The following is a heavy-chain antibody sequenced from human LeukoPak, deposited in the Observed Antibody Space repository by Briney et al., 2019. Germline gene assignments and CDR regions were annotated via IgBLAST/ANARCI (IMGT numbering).Heavy chain of an antibody. V-gene: IGHV3-23*01. D-gene: IGHD2-2*01. CDR2: ISGSGGTT. CDR3: AKGEVPAGRGYYFDY. CDR1: GLTFSSYA. Sequence: GGSLRLSCAASGLTFSSYAMGWVRQAPGKGLEWVSGISGSGGTTYYADSVKGRFTISRDNSKNTLYLQMNSLRAEDTAVYYCAKGEVPAGRGYYFDYWDQGTLVTVSS. J-gene: IGHJ4*02.